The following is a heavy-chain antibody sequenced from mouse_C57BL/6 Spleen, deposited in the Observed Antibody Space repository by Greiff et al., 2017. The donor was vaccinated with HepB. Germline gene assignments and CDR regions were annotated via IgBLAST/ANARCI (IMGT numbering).Heavy chain of an antibody. J-gene: IGHJ1*03. D-gene: IGHD1-1*01. Sequence: EVHLVESGEGLVKPGGSLKLSCAASGFTFSSYAMSWVRQTPEKRPEWVAYISSGGDYIYYADTVKGRFTISRDNARNTLYLQMSSLKSEDTAMYYCTRDSDYYGSSSRYFDVWGTGTTVTVSS. CDR1: GFTFSSYA. CDR3: TRDSDYYGSSSRYFDV. V-gene: IGHV5-9-1*02. CDR2: ISSGGDYI.